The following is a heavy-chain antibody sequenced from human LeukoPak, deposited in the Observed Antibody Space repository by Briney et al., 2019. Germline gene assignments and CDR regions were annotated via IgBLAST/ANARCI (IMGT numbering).Heavy chain of an antibody. CDR3: ATNVDTAMGFDY. J-gene: IGHJ4*02. V-gene: IGHV3-23*01. Sequence: GGSLRLSCAASGLTFSSYAMSWVRQAPGKGPEWVSAISGSGGSTYYADSVKGRFTISRDNSKNTLYLQMNSLRAEDTAVYYCATNVDTAMGFDYWGQGTLVTVSS. CDR2: ISGSGGST. CDR1: GLTFSSYA. D-gene: IGHD5-18*01.